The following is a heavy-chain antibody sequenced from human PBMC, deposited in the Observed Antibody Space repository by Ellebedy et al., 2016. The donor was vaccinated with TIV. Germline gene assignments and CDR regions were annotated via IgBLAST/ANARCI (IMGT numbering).Heavy chain of an antibody. V-gene: IGHV4-4*07. D-gene: IGHD3-16*01. CDR3: ARGRGWGPTAHDTFDI. CDR1: GDSINSNY. J-gene: IGHJ3*02. Sequence: SETLSLXXTVSGDSINSNYWSWIRQPAGKGLEWIGRIYTSGSTNYNPSLKSRVTMSVDTSKNHFSLKVSSVTAADAAVYYCARGRGWGPTAHDTFDIWGQGTMVTVSS. CDR2: IYTSGST.